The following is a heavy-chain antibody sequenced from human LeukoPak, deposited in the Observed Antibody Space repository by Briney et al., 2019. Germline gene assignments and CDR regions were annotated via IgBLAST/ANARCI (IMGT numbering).Heavy chain of an antibody. Sequence: GGSLRLSCAASGFTFSSYGMHWVRQAPGKGLEWVSIITSGVGITYYADSVKGRFTISRDNSKNTLYLQMNSLRADDTAVYYCAKGDYYDFDYWGQGTLVTVSS. CDR1: GFTFSSYG. V-gene: IGHV3-23*01. CDR3: AKGDYYDFDY. D-gene: IGHD3-10*01. J-gene: IGHJ4*02. CDR2: ITSGVGIT.